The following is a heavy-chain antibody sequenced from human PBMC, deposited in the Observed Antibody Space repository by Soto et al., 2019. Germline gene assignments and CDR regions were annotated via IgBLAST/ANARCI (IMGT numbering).Heavy chain of an antibody. V-gene: IGHV1-3*01. CDR1: GYTFTSYA. D-gene: IGHD3-22*01. CDR3: ASTSVNLNYYDSSGYPDDAFDI. J-gene: IGHJ3*02. Sequence: ASVKVSCKASGYTFTSYAVHWVRQAPGQSLEWMGWINAGNGYTKYSQKFQDRVTMTRDTSASTVYMELSSLRSEDTAVYYCASTSVNLNYYDSSGYPDDAFDIWGQGTMVTVSS. CDR2: INAGNGYT.